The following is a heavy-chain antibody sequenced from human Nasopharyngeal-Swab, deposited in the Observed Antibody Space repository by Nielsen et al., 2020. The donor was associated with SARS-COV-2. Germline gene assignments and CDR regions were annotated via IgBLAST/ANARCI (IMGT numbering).Heavy chain of an antibody. D-gene: IGHD3-10*01. CDR2: INHSGST. Sequence: SETLSLTCAVYGGSFSGYYWSWIRQPPGKGLEWIGEINHSGSTNYNPSLKSRVTISVDTSKNQFSLKLSSVTAADTAMYYCARSPRGGFDPWGQGTLVTVSS. J-gene: IGHJ5*02. V-gene: IGHV4-34*01. CDR3: ARSPRGGFDP. CDR1: GGSFSGYY.